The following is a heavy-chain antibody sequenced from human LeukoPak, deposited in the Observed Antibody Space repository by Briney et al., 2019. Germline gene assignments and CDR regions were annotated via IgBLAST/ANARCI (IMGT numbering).Heavy chain of an antibody. CDR3: ARRDDSGDYTPLRH. CDR2: IYSSGST. Sequence: SETLSLTCTVSGGSISSYYWSWIRQPAGKGLEWIGRIYSSGSTSYNPFLKSRVTMLVDTSKNQFSLKLSSVTAADTAVYYCARRDDSGDYTPLRHWGQGTLVTVSS. J-gene: IGHJ3*01. V-gene: IGHV4-4*07. D-gene: IGHD4-17*01. CDR1: GGSISSYY.